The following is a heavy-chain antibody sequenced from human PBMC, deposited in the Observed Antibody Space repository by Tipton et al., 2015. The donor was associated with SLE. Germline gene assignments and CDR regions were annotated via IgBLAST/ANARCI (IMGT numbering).Heavy chain of an antibody. CDR1: GFTYSGYA. D-gene: IGHD3-16*01. CDR2: IRADGSNK. V-gene: IGHV3-30*02. J-gene: IGHJ4*02. Sequence: QVQLVQSGGGVVQPGGSLRLSCAASGFTYSGYAMHWVRQAPGKGLEWVAFIRADGSNKDYADSVKGRLTISRDNSKNTLYLQMNRLRVEDTAVYYCAGGTGAYFDHWGQGTLVTVSS. CDR3: AGGTGAYFDH.